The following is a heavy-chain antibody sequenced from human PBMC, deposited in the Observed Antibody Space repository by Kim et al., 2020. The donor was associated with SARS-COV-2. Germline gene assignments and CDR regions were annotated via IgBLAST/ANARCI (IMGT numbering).Heavy chain of an antibody. CDR1: FFPFLSYF. V-gene: IGHV3-30*03. CDR2: ISYDGSNN. Sequence: SLLLSFPSSFFPFLSYFLHWVRQAPGKGLEWVAVISYDGSNNYYADSVKGRFTISRDNSQNTLFLQMNSLRAEDTAVYYCAIPFGSYGGFDYCGQGTL. CDR3: AIPFGSYGGFDY. J-gene: IGHJ4*02. D-gene: IGHD1-26*01.